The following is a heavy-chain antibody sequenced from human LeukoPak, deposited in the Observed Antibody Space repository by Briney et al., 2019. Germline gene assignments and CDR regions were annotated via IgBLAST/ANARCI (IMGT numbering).Heavy chain of an antibody. CDR3: AKVGVGSGWGFDY. CDR1: GFTFSSYA. CDR2: ISGSGGST. V-gene: IGHV3-23*01. J-gene: IGHJ4*02. Sequence: GGSLRLSCAASGFTFSSYAMSWVSQAPGKGLEWVSAISGSGGSTYYADSVKGRFTISRDNSKNTLYLQMNSLRAEDTAVYYCAKVGVGSGWGFDYWGQGTLVTVSS. D-gene: IGHD6-19*01.